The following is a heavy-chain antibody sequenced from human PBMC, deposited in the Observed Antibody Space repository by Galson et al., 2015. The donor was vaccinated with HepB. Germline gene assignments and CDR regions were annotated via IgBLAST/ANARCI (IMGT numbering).Heavy chain of an antibody. D-gene: IGHD3-10*01. Sequence: SLRLSCAASGFTFSSYSMNWVRQAPGKGLEWVSSISSSSSYIYYADSVKGRFTISRDNAKNSLYLQMNSLRAEDTAVYYCARDRGATMVRGVIVSRYAFDIWGQGTMVTVSS. CDR3: ARDRGATMVRGVIVSRYAFDI. CDR2: ISSSSSYI. V-gene: IGHV3-21*01. CDR1: GFTFSSYS. J-gene: IGHJ3*02.